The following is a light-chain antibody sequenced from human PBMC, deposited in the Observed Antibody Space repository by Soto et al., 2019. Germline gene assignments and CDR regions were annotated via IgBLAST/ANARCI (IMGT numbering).Light chain of an antibody. V-gene: IGKV3D-15*01. Sequence: VMTQSPATLSVSPGQRATLSCRASQSVRRDLAWYQQKPGQAPRLLIYGASTRATGIPARFSGSGSGTEFTLTISSLQSEDFAVYYCQQYNNWPPWTSGLGTKVEIK. J-gene: IGKJ1*01. CDR1: QSVRRD. CDR2: GAS. CDR3: QQYNNWPPWT.